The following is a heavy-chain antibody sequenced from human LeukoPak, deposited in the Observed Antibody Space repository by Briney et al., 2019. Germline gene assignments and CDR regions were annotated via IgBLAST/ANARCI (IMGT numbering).Heavy chain of an antibody. CDR2: ISGSGGNT. J-gene: IGHJ6*02. Sequence: GGSLRLSCAASGFRFSSYAMSWVRQAPGKGLEWVSAISGSGGNTYYADSVKGRFTISRDNSKNTLYLQMNSLRAEDTAVYYCAKDLGGSGSYHPYYGMDVWGQGTTVTVSS. CDR3: AKDLGGSGSYHPYYGMDV. CDR1: GFRFSSYA. V-gene: IGHV3-23*01. D-gene: IGHD3-10*01.